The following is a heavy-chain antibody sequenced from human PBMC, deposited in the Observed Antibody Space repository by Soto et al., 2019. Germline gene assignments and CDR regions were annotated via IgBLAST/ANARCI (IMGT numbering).Heavy chain of an antibody. J-gene: IGHJ4*02. Sequence: QVQLQQWGAGLLKPSETLSLTCAVYGGSFSGYYWSWIRQPPGKGLEWIGEINHSGSTNYNPSLKSRVTISVDTSKNQFSLKLSSVTAADTAVYYCARRVAYYDYVWGSYRYNYWCQGTLVTVSA. CDR2: INHSGST. CDR1: GGSFSGYY. D-gene: IGHD3-16*02. CDR3: ARRVAYYDYVWGSYRYNY. V-gene: IGHV4-34*01.